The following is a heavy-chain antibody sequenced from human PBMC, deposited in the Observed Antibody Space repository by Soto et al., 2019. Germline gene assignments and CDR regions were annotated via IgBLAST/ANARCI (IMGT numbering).Heavy chain of an antibody. CDR3: ATEYRGGSYYYYSYGMDV. J-gene: IGHJ6*02. CDR2: ISYDGSNK. D-gene: IGHD1-26*01. CDR1: GFTFSSYG. Sequence: QVQLVESGGGVVQPGRSLRLSCAASGFTFSSYGMHWVRQAPGKGLEGVAVISYDGSNKYYADSVKGRFTISRDNSKNNLYMQRKSRRAEDTAVYYCATEYRGGSYYYYSYGMDVWGQGSTVTVSS. V-gene: IGHV3-30*03.